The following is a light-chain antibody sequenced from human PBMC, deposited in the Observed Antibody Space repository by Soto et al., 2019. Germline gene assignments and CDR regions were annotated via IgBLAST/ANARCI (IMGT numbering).Light chain of an antibody. V-gene: IGLV1-44*01. J-gene: IGLJ1*01. CDR3: AAWDDSLNALV. Sequence: QSVLTQPPSASGTPGQRVTISCSGSSSNIGSNTVDWCQQLPGTAPKLLIYSNDQRPSGVPDRFSGSKSGTSASLAISGLQSEDEADYFCAAWDDSLNALVFGTGNKVTVL. CDR2: SND. CDR1: SSNIGSNT.